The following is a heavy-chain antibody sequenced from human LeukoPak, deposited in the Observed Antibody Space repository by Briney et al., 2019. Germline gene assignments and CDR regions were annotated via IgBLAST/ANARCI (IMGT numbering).Heavy chain of an antibody. V-gene: IGHV4-4*07. Sequence: SETLSLTCTVSGGSISSYHWSWIRQPAGKGLEWIGRIYTSGSTNYNPSLKSRVTMSVDTSKNQFSLKLSSVTAADTAMYYCARDHPLDYYDSSALGAFDIWGQGTMVTLSS. CDR2: IYTSGST. CDR3: ARDHPLDYYDSSALGAFDI. CDR1: GGSISSYH. J-gene: IGHJ3*02. D-gene: IGHD3-22*01.